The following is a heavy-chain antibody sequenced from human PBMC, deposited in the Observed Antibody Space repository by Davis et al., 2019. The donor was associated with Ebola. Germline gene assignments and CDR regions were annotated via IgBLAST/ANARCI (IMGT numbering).Heavy chain of an antibody. CDR3: AKGPYGSGIFRVDV. CDR1: GFEFSDFV. Sequence: GESLKISCAASGFEFSDFVMYWVRQAPGKGLEWVAGLSYDGRNKYYADSVRGRFSISRDNSKSPLYLQLDNLRAEDTAVYHCAKGPYGSGIFRVDVWGQGTTVTVSS. D-gene: IGHD3-10*01. J-gene: IGHJ6*02. V-gene: IGHV3-30*18. CDR2: LSYDGRNK.